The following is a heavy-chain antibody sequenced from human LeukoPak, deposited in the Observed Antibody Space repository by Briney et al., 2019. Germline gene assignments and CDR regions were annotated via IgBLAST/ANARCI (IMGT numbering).Heavy chain of an antibody. Sequence: PGGSLRLSCAASGFTFSSYAMSWVRQAPGKGLERVSGISGSGGTTSYAESVKGRFSISRDNSKNTLYLQMNSLRAEDAAVYFCAKHSSGWYYFNYWGQGTLVTVSS. CDR3: AKHSSGWYYFNY. D-gene: IGHD6-19*01. J-gene: IGHJ4*02. CDR1: GFTFSSYA. CDR2: ISGSGGTT. V-gene: IGHV3-23*01.